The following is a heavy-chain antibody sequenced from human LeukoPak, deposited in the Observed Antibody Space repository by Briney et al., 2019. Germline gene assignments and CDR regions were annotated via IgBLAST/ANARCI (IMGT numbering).Heavy chain of an antibody. V-gene: IGHV3-30*02. Sequence: GGSLRLSCAASGFSFSSYGMHWVRQAPGKGLEWVAVIWYDGSKKYYADSVKGRFIISRDNSRNTLYLQMNSLRAEDTAVYYCAKVGYSYGFDFDYWGQGTLVTVSS. D-gene: IGHD5-18*01. J-gene: IGHJ4*02. CDR2: IWYDGSKK. CDR3: AKVGYSYGFDFDY. CDR1: GFSFSSYG.